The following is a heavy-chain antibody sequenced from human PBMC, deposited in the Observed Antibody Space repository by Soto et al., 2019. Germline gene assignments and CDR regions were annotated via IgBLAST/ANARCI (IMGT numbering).Heavy chain of an antibody. CDR1: GFTFSSYG. Sequence: QVQLVESGGGVVQPGRSLRLSCADSGFTFSSYGMHWVRQAPGKGLEWVAVISYDGSNKYYADSVKGRFTISRDNSKNTLYLQMNSLRAEDTAVYYCAKDTTWYWGQGTLVTVSS. D-gene: IGHD2-2*01. J-gene: IGHJ4*02. V-gene: IGHV3-30*18. CDR2: ISYDGSNK. CDR3: AKDTTWY.